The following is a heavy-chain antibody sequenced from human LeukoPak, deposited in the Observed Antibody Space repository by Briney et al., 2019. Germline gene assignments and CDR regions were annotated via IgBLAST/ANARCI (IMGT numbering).Heavy chain of an antibody. CDR3: ARWLVRGSRSSYFDY. J-gene: IGHJ4*02. CDR1: GGTFSSYA. V-gene: IGHV1-69*05. Sequence: SVKVSCKASGGTFSSYAISWVRQAPGQGLEWMGGIIPIFGTANYAQKFQGRVTITTDESMSTAYMELSSLRSEDTAVYYCARWLVRGSRSSYFDYWGQGTLVTVSS. D-gene: IGHD6-6*01. CDR2: IIPIFGTA.